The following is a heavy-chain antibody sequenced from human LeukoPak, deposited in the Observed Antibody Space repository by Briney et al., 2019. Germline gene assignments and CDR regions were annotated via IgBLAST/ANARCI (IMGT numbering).Heavy chain of an antibody. J-gene: IGHJ4*02. V-gene: IGHV3-23*01. CDR3: AKGKDPDN. Sequence: GGSLRLSCAASGFTFSNFAMSWVRQAPGKGLEWVSAGSGGGSTYYADSVKGRFTISRDNSRNTVYLQMNSLRAEDTAVYFCAKGKDPDNWGQGTLVTVSS. CDR1: GFTFSNFA. CDR2: GSGGGST.